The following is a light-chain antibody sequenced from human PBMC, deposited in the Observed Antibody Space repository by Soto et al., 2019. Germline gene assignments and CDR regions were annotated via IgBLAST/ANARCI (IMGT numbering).Light chain of an antibody. Sequence: DIQMTQSPSSLSASVGDRVTITCRASRGIRSDLGWYQQKPDKAPQRLIFAASSLQSGDPSRFSGSGSGTEFTLTISSLQPEDFAVYYCLQYNSFPLTFGGGTKVEMK. CDR3: LQYNSFPLT. CDR2: AAS. CDR1: RGIRSD. J-gene: IGKJ4*01. V-gene: IGKV1-17*01.